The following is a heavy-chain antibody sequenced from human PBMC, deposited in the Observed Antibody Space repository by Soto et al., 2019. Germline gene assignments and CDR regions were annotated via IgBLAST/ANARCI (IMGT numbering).Heavy chain of an antibody. CDR1: GGTFNNYA. V-gene: IGHV1-69*12. CDR3: ATWPRYCSGTNCYFDRRRVHFDY. J-gene: IGHJ4*02. D-gene: IGHD2-15*01. CDR2: IIPIFGTV. Sequence: QVQLVQSGAEVKKPGSSVKVSCRASGGTFNNYAFSWVRQAPGQGLEWMGGIIPIFGTVSYAQKFQGRVTITADESTSTAYMQLSSLGSEDTAVYYCATWPRYCSGTNCYFDRRRVHFDYWGQGALVTVSS.